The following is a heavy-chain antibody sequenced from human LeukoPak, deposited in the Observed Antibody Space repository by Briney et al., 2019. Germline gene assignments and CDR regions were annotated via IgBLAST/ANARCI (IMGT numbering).Heavy chain of an antibody. J-gene: IGHJ4*02. V-gene: IGHV4-38-2*02. CDR3: ARARGGQFDY. CDR2: IYHSGST. CDR1: GYSISSGYY. Sequence: SETLSLTCTVSGYSISSGYYWGRIRQPPGKGLEWIGSIYHSGSTYYNPSLKSRVTISVDTSKNQFSLKLSSVTAADTAVYYCARARGGQFDYWGQGTLVTVSS.